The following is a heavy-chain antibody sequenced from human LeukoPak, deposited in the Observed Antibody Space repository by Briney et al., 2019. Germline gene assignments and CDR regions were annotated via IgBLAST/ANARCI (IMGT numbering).Heavy chain of an antibody. D-gene: IGHD3-16*01. CDR2: IRSGSNYI. CDR3: ARGFGVAAGLFAY. J-gene: IGHJ4*02. CDR1: GFIFRNYN. Sequence: GGSLRLSCAASGFIFRNYNMNWVRQAPGKGLEWVSSIRSGSNYIYYADSVKGRFTISRDNAKNSLYLQMNSLRAEDTAVYYCARGFGVAAGLFAYWSQGTLVTVSS. V-gene: IGHV3-21*01.